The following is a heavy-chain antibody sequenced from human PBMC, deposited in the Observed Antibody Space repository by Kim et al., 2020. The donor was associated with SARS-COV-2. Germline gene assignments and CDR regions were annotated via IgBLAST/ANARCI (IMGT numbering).Heavy chain of an antibody. V-gene: IGHV3-53*01. CDR1: GFTVSSNY. CDR2: IYSGGST. CDR3: ARDVKGGAFDI. D-gene: IGHD3-16*01. J-gene: IGHJ3*02. Sequence: GGSLRLSCAASGFTVSSNYMSWVRQAPGKGLEWVSVIYSGGSTYYADSVKGRFTISRDNSKNTLYLQMNSLRAEDTAVYYCARDVKGGAFDIWGQGTMVTVSS.